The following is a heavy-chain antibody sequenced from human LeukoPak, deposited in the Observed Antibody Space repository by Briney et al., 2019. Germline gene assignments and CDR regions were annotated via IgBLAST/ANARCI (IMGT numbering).Heavy chain of an antibody. V-gene: IGHV3-23*01. CDR3: AKKAKGCSSTSCPYYYYYYMDV. D-gene: IGHD2-2*01. CDR2: ISGSGGST. CDR1: GFTFSSYA. Sequence: PGGSLRLSCAASGFTFSSYAMSWVRQAPGKGPEWVSAISGSGGSTYYADSVKGRFTISRDNSKNTLYLQMNSLRAEDTAVYYCAKKAKGCSSTSCPYYYYYYMDVWGKGTTVTVSS. J-gene: IGHJ6*03.